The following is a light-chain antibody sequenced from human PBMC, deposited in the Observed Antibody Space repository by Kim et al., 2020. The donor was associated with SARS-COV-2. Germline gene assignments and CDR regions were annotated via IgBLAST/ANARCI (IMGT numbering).Light chain of an antibody. CDR3: QVWDTSSHHYV. Sequence: APGQTAQITCGGNNIGSKSVHWYQQRPGQAPVLVIYYDSDRPSGIPERLSGSNSGNTATLTISRVEAGDEADYYCQVWDTSSHHYVFGTGTKVTVL. J-gene: IGLJ1*01. V-gene: IGLV3-21*04. CDR1: NIGSKS. CDR2: YDS.